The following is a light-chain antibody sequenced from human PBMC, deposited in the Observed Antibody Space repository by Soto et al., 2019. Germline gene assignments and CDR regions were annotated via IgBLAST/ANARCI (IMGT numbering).Light chain of an antibody. CDR1: QSVNSN. J-gene: IGKJ3*01. CDR2: GAF. V-gene: IGKV3-15*01. Sequence: EIVMTQSPATLSVSPGERATLSCRASQSVNSNLAWYQQKPGQAPRLLIYGAFTRATGIPARFSGSGSGTEFTLTISSLQSEDFAVYYCQQYNNWPTFGPGTKVDIK. CDR3: QQYNNWPT.